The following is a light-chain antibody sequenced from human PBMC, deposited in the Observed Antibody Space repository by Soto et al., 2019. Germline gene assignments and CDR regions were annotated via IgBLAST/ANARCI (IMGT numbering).Light chain of an antibody. V-gene: IGLV2-8*01. CDR1: STDVGAYNY. CDR3: GSHAGDSNLV. Sequence: QSALTQPPSASGSPGQSVTISCTGTSTDVGAYNYVSWYQQHPGKAPKLIIYEVTKRPSGVPDRFSGSKSSNTASLTVSGLQAEDEAGYYCGSHAGDSNLVFGGGTKLTVL. J-gene: IGLJ3*02. CDR2: EVT.